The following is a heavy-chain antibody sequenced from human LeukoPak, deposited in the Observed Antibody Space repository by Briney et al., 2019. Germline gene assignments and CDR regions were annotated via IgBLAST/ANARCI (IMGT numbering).Heavy chain of an antibody. V-gene: IGHV3-23*01. J-gene: IGHJ6*02. CDR2: ISGSGGST. CDR3: ARDRESGTPYYYYGMDV. Sequence: GGSLRLSCAASGFTFSSYAMSWVRQAPGKGLEWVSAISGSGGSTYYADSVKGRFTISRDNSKNTLYLQMNSLRAEDTAVYYCARDRESGTPYYYYGMDVWGQGTTVTVSS. D-gene: IGHD1-14*01. CDR1: GFTFSSYA.